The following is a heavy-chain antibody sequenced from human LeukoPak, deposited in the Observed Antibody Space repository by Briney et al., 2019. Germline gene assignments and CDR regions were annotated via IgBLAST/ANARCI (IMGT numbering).Heavy chain of an antibody. CDR3: ARVGMSVAVDY. CDR1: GFTFSSYS. CDR2: ISSSSSYI. J-gene: IGHJ4*02. V-gene: IGHV3-21*01. Sequence: GGSLRLSCAASGFTFSSYSMNWVRQAPGKGPEWVSSISSSSSYIYYADSVKGRFTISRDNAKNSLYLQMNSLRAEDTAVYYCARVGMSVAVDYWGQGTLVTVSS.